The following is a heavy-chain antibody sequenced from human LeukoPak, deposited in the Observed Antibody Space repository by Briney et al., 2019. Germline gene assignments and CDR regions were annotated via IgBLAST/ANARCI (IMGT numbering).Heavy chain of an antibody. Sequence: GESLKISCKGSGYTFTRDWIGWVPQMPGKGLGWMGIIYPGDSETRYSPSFQGQVTISADKSINTVYLQWSSLKASDTAMYYCARQGRSDYWGQGTLVIVSS. J-gene: IGHJ4*02. CDR2: IYPGDSET. V-gene: IGHV5-51*01. CDR3: ARQGRSDY. CDR1: GYTFTRDW.